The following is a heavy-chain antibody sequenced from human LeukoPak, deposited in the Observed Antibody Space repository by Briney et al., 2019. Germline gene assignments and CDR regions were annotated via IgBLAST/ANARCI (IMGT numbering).Heavy chain of an antibody. CDR1: GYTFTTYA. V-gene: IGHV7-4-1*02. Sequence: VASVKVSCKASGYTFTTYAINWVRQAPGQGLEWMGWINTNTGNPTYAQGFTGRFVFSLDTSVSTAYLQISSLRAEDTAVYYCVRAELPCSGSSCFSYWGQGTLVTVSS. CDR3: VRAELPCSGSSCFSY. J-gene: IGHJ4*02. D-gene: IGHD2-15*01. CDR2: INTNTGNP.